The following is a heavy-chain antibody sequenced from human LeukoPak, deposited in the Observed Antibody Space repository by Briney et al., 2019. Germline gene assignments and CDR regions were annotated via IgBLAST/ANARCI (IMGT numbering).Heavy chain of an antibody. CDR2: ISYDENNK. V-gene: IGHV3-30*01. CDR3: ARSKLAGKNWFAP. CDR1: GFTFSNYA. J-gene: IGHJ5*02. D-gene: IGHD1-1*01. Sequence: GRSLRLSCAASGFTFSNYAMHWVRQAPGKGLEWVAIISYDENNKYYADSVKGRFTISRDNSKNTLYLQVNSLRAEDTTVYYCARSKLAGKNWFAPWAREPWSPSPQ.